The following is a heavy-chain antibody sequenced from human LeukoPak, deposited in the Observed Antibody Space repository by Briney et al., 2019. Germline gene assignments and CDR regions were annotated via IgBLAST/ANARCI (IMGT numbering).Heavy chain of an antibody. CDR1: GYSFSSYE. CDR2: MNPGSGST. D-gene: IGHD2-8*01. CDR3: ARGRKWEFGDWTNIWFDP. Sequence: GASVKVSCKASGYSFSSYEINWVRQAPGQGLEWMGWMNPGSGSTGHLEKFGGRLTMSRSTAINTAYMELSSLRSDDTAIYYCARGRKWEFGDWTNIWFDPWGQGTLVTVSS. J-gene: IGHJ5*02. V-gene: IGHV1-8*02.